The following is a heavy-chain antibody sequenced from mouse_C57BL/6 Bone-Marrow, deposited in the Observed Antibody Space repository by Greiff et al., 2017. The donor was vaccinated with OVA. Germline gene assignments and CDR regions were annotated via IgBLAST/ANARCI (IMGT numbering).Heavy chain of an antibody. CDR1: GYTFTSYW. CDR2: LYHGNSYP. CDR3: TADGVEFAY. D-gene: IGHD1-1*02. V-gene: IGHV1-5*01. J-gene: IGHJ1*03. Sequence: EVKLVESGTVLARPGASVKMSCKTSGYTFTSYWMHWVTQSPGQGLEWVGALYHGNSYPSYNQKSKGTAKLTAVPSASTAYMELSSLRTEDTAVYYCTADGVEFAYRGTGTLVT.